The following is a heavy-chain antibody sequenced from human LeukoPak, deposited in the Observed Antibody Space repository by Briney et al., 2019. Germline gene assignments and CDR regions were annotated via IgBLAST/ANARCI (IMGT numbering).Heavy chain of an antibody. CDR3: ARDLLGMDL. V-gene: IGHV4-39*07. CDR1: GGSITSSSYY. J-gene: IGHJ2*01. Sequence: SETLSLTCTVSGGSITSSSYYWSWIRQPPGKGLEWIGEIYHSGSTNYNPSLKSRVTISVDKSKNQFSLKLNSVTAADTAVYYCARDLLGMDLWGRGTLVTVSS. CDR2: IYHSGST.